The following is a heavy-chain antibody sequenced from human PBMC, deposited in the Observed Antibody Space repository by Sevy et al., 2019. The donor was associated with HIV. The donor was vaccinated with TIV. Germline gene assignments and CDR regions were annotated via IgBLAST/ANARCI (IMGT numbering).Heavy chain of an antibody. CDR2: ISNSGTTR. D-gene: IGHD4-17*01. J-gene: IGHJ4*02. Sequence: GGSLRLSCAASGFTFSSYEMSWVRQAPGKGLEWVSYISNSGTTRYYSDSVKGRFTISRDNARNSLYLQMNSLRAEDTAIYYCARDLPPSATTVAHFDCWGQGTLVTVSS. CDR3: ARDLPPSATTVAHFDC. V-gene: IGHV3-48*03. CDR1: GFTFSSYE.